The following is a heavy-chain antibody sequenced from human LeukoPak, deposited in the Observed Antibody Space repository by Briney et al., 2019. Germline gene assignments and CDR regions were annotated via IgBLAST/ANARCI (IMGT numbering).Heavy chain of an antibody. Sequence: GGSLRLSCAASGFIFSDFDMHWVRQVTGKGLEWVSAIGTTGDTYYPGSVKGRFTISRDNAKNSLYLQMNSLRAEDTAVYYCARRPTVTTLLTAWGQGTLVTVSS. V-gene: IGHV3-13*04. J-gene: IGHJ5*02. CDR2: IGTTGDT. D-gene: IGHD4-17*01. CDR3: ARRPTVTTLLTA. CDR1: GFIFSDFD.